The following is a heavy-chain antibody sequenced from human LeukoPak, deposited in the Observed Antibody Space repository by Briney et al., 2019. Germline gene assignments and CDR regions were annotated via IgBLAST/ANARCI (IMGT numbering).Heavy chain of an antibody. CDR1: GFTFSSYS. CDR3: ARKGAARDFDY. J-gene: IGHJ4*02. D-gene: IGHD6-6*01. V-gene: IGHV3-21*01. CDR2: ISSSSSYI. Sequence: GGSLRLSCAASGFTFSSYSMNWVRQAPGKGLEWVSSISSSSSYIYYADSVKGRFTISRDNAKNSLYLQMNSLRAEDTAVYYCARKGAARDFDYWGQGTLVTVSP.